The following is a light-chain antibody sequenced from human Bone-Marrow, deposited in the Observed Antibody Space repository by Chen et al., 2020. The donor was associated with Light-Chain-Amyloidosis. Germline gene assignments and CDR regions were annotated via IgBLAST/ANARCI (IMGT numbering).Light chain of an antibody. V-gene: IGLV2-14*01. CDR2: AVT. Sequence: QSALTQPASVSGSHGQSITISCTGTSSDVGGDNHVSWYQQHPAKAPKLMIYAVTNRPSWVTDRFSGSKSDNASSLTISGLQTEDEADYFCSSYTITNTLVFGSGTRVTVL. CDR1: SSDVGGDNH. CDR3: SSYTITNTLV. J-gene: IGLJ1*01.